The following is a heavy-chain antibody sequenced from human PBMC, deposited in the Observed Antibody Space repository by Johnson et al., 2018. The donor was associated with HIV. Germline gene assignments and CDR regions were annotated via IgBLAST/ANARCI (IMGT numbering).Heavy chain of an antibody. D-gene: IGHD2-8*02. CDR3: ARDCTGGVCLNDAFDI. CDR1: GFTFSSYA. J-gene: IGHJ3*02. Sequence: VQLVESGGGVVQPGRSLRLSCAASGFTFSSYAMHWVRQAPGKGLEWVAVISYDGSNKYYADSVQGRFTLSRDNSKNTLYLQMNSLRAEDTAVYYCARDCTGGVCLNDAFDIWGQGTMVTVSS. CDR2: ISYDGSNK. V-gene: IGHV3-30*04.